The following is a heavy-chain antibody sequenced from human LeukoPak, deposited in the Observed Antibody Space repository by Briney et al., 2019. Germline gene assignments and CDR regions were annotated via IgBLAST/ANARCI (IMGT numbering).Heavy chain of an antibody. J-gene: IGHJ4*02. CDR2: IIPTFGTA. Sequence: SVKVSCKASGGTFSSYAISWVRQAPGQGLEWVGGIIPTFGTANYAQKFQGRVTIIADESTSTAYMELSSLRSEDTAVYYCARARYSGSYVRFDYWGQGTLVTVSS. CDR1: GGTFSSYA. CDR3: ARARYSGSYVRFDY. V-gene: IGHV1-69*13. D-gene: IGHD1-26*01.